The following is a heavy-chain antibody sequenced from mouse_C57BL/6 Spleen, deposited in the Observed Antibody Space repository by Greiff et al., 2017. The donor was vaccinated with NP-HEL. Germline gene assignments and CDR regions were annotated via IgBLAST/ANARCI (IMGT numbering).Heavy chain of an antibody. J-gene: IGHJ2*01. V-gene: IGHV1-26*01. D-gene: IGHD4-1*01. CDR3: ARGDWGPYYFDY. CDR1: GYTFTDYY. Sequence: EVQLQQSGPELVKPGASVKISCKASGYTFTDYYMNWVKQSHGKSLEWIGDINPNNGGTSYNQKFKGKATLTVDKSSSTAYLELRSLTSEDSAVYYCARGDWGPYYFDYWGQGTTLTVSS. CDR2: INPNNGGT.